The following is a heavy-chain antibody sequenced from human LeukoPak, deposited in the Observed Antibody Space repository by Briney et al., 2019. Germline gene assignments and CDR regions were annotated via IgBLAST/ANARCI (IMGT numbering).Heavy chain of an antibody. V-gene: IGHV4-39*07. CDR1: GGSISSSSYY. D-gene: IGHD3-10*01. J-gene: IGHJ5*02. Sequence: MPSETLSLTCTVSGGSISSSSYYWGWIRQPPGKGLEWIGEINHSGSTNYNPSLKSRVTISVDTSKNQFSLKLSSVTAADTAVYYCASYGSGMVDPWGQGTLVTVSS. CDR2: INHSGST. CDR3: ASYGSGMVDP.